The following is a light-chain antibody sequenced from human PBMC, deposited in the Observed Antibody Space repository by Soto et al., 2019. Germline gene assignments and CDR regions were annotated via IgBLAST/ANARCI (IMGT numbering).Light chain of an antibody. CDR1: QSVSSNY. V-gene: IGKV3-20*01. J-gene: IGKJ1*01. CDR2: GVS. CDR3: LQYGSSPWT. Sequence: EIVLTQSPGTLSLSPGERATLSCRASQSVSSNYLAWYQQKPGQAPGLLMYGVSSRATGIPDRFSGSGSGTDFTLTISRLEPEDFAVYYCLQYGSSPWTFGQGTKVEIK.